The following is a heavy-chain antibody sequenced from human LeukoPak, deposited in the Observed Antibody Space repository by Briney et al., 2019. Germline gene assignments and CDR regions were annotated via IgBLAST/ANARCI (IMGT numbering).Heavy chain of an antibody. CDR2: IYYSGGT. D-gene: IGHD6-13*01. CDR3: ARVQSYSSSWYKQPKDDY. CDR1: GGSISLSYYY. V-gene: IGHV4-39*07. J-gene: IGHJ4*02. Sequence: SETLSLTCSVSGGSISLSYYYWGWIRQPPGKGLEWIGSIYYSGGTYYNPSLKSRVTISVDTSKNQFSLKLSSVTAADTAVYYCARVQSYSSSWYKQPKDDYWGQGTLVTVSS.